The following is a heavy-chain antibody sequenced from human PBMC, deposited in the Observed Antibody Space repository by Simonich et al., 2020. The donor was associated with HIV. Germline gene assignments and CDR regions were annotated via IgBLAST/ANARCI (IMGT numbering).Heavy chain of an antibody. D-gene: IGHD6-13*01. J-gene: IGHJ3*02. CDR3: ARRYSSSWDPRGAFDI. Sequence: QVQLQQCGSGLLHPSETLPLPCAVSVGSFSGYYWSWIRQPPGKGLEWIGEINHNGSIHYNPALKSRVTISVDSSKNQFSLNLSSVTAADTAVYYCARRYSSSWDPRGAFDIWGQGTMVTVSS. CDR1: VGSFSGYY. CDR2: INHNGSI. V-gene: IGHV4-34*01.